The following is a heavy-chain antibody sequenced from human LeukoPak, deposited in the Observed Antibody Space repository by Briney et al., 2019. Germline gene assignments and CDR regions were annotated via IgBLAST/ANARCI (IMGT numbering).Heavy chain of an antibody. CDR1: GDSISTGGYY. CDR2: IYYSGST. CDR3: ARVIVVVPIGVYHYYAMDV. Sequence: SETLSLTCSVSGDSISTGGYYWAWIRQHRERGLEWIGYIYYSGSTHYNPSLQSRVTISVDTSKNQFSLNLNSVTAADTAVYYCARVIVVVPIGVYHYYAMDVWGQGTTVTVSS. V-gene: IGHV4-31*03. D-gene: IGHD2-2*01. J-gene: IGHJ6*02.